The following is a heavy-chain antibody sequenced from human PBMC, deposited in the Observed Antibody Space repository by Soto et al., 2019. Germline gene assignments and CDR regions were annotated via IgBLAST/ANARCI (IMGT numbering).Heavy chain of an antibody. CDR3: AKKGQLPYYYYGMDV. CDR2: ISGYNGDT. CDR1: GYTFTRYG. Sequence: GPEVKKPGASVKVSCKASGYTFTRYGISWVRQAPGQGLEWMGWISGYNGDTNYAQKVQGRVTMTIDTSTSTAYMELRSLTPDDRAIYYCAKKGQLPYYYYGMDVWGKGPTVTV. V-gene: IGHV1-18*01. J-gene: IGHJ6*04. D-gene: IGHD1-1*01.